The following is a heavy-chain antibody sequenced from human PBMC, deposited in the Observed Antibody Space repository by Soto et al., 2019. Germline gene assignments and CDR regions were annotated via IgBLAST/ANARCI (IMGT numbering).Heavy chain of an antibody. J-gene: IGHJ4*02. CDR3: AAAAYSSSSGIDY. V-gene: IGHV1-58*01. Sequence: SVKVSCKASGFTFTSSAVHWVRQARGQRLELIGWIVVGSGNTNYAQKFQERVTITRDMSTSTAYMELSSLRSEDTAVYYCAAAAYSSSSGIDYWGQGTLVTVYS. CDR2: IVVGSGNT. CDR1: GFTFTSSA. D-gene: IGHD6-6*01.